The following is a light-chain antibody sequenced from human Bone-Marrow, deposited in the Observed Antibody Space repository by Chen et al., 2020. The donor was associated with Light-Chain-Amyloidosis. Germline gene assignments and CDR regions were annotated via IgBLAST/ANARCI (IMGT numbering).Light chain of an antibody. CDR3: QSADSSGTYEVI. CDR1: DLPTKY. J-gene: IGLJ2*01. V-gene: IGLV3-25*03. Sequence: SYELTQPPPVSVSPGPPARITCSGDDLPTKYAYWYQPTPGQAPVLVIHRDTERPSGISERFSGSSSGTTATLTISGVQAEDEADYHCQSADSSGTYEVIFGGGTKLTVL. CDR2: RDT.